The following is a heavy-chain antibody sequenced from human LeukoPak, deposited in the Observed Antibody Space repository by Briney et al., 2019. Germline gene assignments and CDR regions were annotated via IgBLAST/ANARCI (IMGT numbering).Heavy chain of an antibody. CDR3: ARVAGGLHYYFDY. CDR2: IWYDGSNK. V-gene: IGHV3-33*08. Sequence: GGSLRLSCAASGFTFSSYAMHWVRQAPGKGLEWVAVIWYDGSNKYYADSVKGRFTISRDNSKNTLYLQMNSLRAEDTAVYYCARVAGGLHYYFDYWGQGTLVTVSS. J-gene: IGHJ4*02. D-gene: IGHD3-16*01. CDR1: GFTFSSYA.